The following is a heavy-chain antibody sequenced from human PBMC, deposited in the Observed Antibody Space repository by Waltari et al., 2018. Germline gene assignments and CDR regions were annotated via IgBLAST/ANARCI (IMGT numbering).Heavy chain of an antibody. V-gene: IGHV3-43D*04. J-gene: IGHJ3*02. D-gene: IGHD5-12*01. Sequence: EVQLVESGGVVVQPGGSLRLSCAASGFTFDDYAMHWVRQAPGKGLEWVSLISWDGGSTYYADSVKGRFTISRDNSKNSLYLQMNSLRAEDTAVYYCARANKGWLQSTTIGAFDIWGQGTMVTVSS. CDR2: ISWDGGST. CDR3: ARANKGWLQSTTIGAFDI. CDR1: GFTFDDYA.